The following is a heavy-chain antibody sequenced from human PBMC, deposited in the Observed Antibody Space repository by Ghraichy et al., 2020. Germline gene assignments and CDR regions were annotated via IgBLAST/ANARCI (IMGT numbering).Heavy chain of an antibody. V-gene: IGHV3-23*01. D-gene: IGHD2-2*01. CDR1: GFTFSSYA. Sequence: GGSLRLSCAASGFTFSSYAMSWVRQAPGKGLEWVSGISGSGGSTYYADSVKGRFTISRDNSKNTLYLQMNSLRAEDTAVYYCAKIVYCSSTSCYFWYLDLWARGTLLTASS. CDR2: ISGSGGST. CDR3: AKIVYCSSTSCYFWYLDL. J-gene: IGHJ2*01.